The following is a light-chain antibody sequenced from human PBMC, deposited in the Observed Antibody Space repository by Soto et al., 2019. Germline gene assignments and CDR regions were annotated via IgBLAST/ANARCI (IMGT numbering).Light chain of an antibody. CDR2: EVS. CDR3: SSYAGSNLV. Sequence: QSALTQPPSASGSPGQSVTISCTGTSSDVGGYNYVSWYQQHPGKAPKVMIYEVSKRPSGVPDHFSGSKSGNTASLTVSGLQAEDEADYYCSSYAGSNLVFGGGTKLTVL. V-gene: IGLV2-8*01. J-gene: IGLJ2*01. CDR1: SSDVGGYNY.